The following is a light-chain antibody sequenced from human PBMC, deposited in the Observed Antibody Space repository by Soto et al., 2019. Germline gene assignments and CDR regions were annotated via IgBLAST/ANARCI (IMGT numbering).Light chain of an antibody. Sequence: EIVFTQSPGTLSLSPGERSTLYCRASQSVGSNYLAWYQQTPGQAPRVLSYGASSRATGIPDRFSGSGSGAEFTLTISRLEPEDFEVYYCQQYTTSPFTFGPGTKVDIK. V-gene: IGKV3-20*01. J-gene: IGKJ3*01. CDR3: QQYTTSPFT. CDR1: QSVGSNY. CDR2: GAS.